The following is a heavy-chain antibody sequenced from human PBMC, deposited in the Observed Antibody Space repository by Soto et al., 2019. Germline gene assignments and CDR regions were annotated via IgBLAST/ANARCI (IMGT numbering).Heavy chain of an antibody. V-gene: IGHV4-31*03. Sequence: SETLSLTCTVSGGSISSGGYYWSWIRQHPGKGLEWIGYIYYSGSTYYNPSLKSRVTISVDTSKNQFSLKLSSVTAADTAVYYCARVYRPAHREQNNWFDPWGQGTLVTFSS. J-gene: IGHJ5*02. CDR3: ARVYRPAHREQNNWFDP. D-gene: IGHD3-16*02. CDR2: IYYSGST. CDR1: GGSISSGGYY.